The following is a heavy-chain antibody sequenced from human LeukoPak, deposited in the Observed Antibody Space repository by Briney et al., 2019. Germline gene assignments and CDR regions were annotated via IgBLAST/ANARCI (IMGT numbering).Heavy chain of an antibody. CDR3: AKAMGSHLAAAGLDF. J-gene: IGHJ4*02. CDR2: VSGSGDRT. CDR1: GFTLSNYG. V-gene: IGHV3-23*01. D-gene: IGHD6-13*01. Sequence: GGSLGLSCIGSGFTLSNYGMTWVRRAPGKGLEWVSGVSGSGDRTYYADSLKGRFSISRDTSKNMLYLQMNSLRVDDTAVYYCAKAMGSHLAAAGLDFWGQGTLVTVSS.